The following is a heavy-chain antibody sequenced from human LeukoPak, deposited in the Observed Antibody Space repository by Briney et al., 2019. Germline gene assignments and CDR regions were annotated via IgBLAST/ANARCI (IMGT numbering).Heavy chain of an antibody. Sequence: GGSLRLSCAASGFTFSSYAIHCVRQAPGKGLEWVAVISYDGSNKYYADSVKGRFTISRDNSKNTVYLQMNSLRAEDTAVYFCAKVWRYYDSSGLNCFDPWGQGTLVTVSS. CDR1: GFTFSSYA. CDR2: ISYDGSNK. CDR3: AKVWRYYDSSGLNCFDP. D-gene: IGHD3-22*01. J-gene: IGHJ5*02. V-gene: IGHV3-30*04.